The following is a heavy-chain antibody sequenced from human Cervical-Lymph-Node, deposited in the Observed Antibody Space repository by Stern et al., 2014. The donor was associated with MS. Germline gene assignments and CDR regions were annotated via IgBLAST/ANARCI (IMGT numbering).Heavy chain of an antibody. CDR1: GGSITSGGYY. J-gene: IGHJ4*02. D-gene: IGHD3-16*01. V-gene: IGHV4-31*03. CDR2: VYYSGST. Sequence: QVQLQESGPGLVKPSQTLSLTCTVSGGSITSGGYYWSWIRQHPGKGLEWIGYVYYSGSTFYNPSLKSRISISVEKSRNQFSLDLNSVTAADTAVYYCARGGPPYTFNWSYFDSWGQGTLVTVSS. CDR3: ARGGPPYTFNWSYFDS.